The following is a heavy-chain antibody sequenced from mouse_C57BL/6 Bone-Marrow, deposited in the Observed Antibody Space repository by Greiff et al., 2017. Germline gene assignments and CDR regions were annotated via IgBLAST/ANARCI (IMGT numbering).Heavy chain of an antibody. CDR3: ARRSSYGGFAY. J-gene: IGHJ3*01. V-gene: IGHV5-6*02. D-gene: IGHD1-1*02. CDR2: ISSGGGYT. Sequence: EVKLVESGGDLVKPGGSLKLSCAASGFTFSSSGMSWVRQTPDKRLEWVATISSGGGYTYYPDSVKGRFTISRDNAKNTLYLQMSSLKSEDTAMYYGARRSSYGGFAYWGQGTLVTVSA. CDR1: GFTFSSSG.